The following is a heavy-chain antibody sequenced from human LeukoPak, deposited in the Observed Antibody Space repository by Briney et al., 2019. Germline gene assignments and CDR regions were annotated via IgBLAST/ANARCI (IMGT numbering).Heavy chain of an antibody. D-gene: IGHD3-3*01. V-gene: IGHV1-8*02. CDR2: MNPNSGNT. J-gene: IGHJ5*02. CDR3: ARGQGGYDFWSGPSEWFDP. CDR1: GGTFNNYD. Sequence: ASVTVSCTTYGGTFNNYDINWVRQATGQGLEWMGWMNPNSGNTGYAQKFQGRVTMTRNTSISTAYMELSSLRSEDTAVYYCARGQGGYDFWSGPSEWFDPWGQGTLVTVSS.